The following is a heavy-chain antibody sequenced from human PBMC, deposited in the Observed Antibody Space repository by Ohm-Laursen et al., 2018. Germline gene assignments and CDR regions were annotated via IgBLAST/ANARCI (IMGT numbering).Heavy chain of an antibody. D-gene: IGHD3-10*01. CDR2: INPNSGGT. V-gene: IGHV1-2*02. CDR1: GYTFTGYY. Sequence: ASVKVSCKASGYTFTGYYMHWVRQAPGQGLEWMGWINPNSGGTNYAQKFQGRVTMTRDTSISTAYMELSRLRSDDTAVYYCARVMVRGGNYYYYGMDVWGQGTTVTVSS. CDR3: ARVMVRGGNYYYYGMDV. J-gene: IGHJ6*02.